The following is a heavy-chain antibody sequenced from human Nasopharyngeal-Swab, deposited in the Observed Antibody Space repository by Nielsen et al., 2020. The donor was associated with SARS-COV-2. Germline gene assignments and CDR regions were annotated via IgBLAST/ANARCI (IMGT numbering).Heavy chain of an antibody. CDR2: IHPSNGVV. J-gene: IGHJ6*04. D-gene: IGHD3-10*01. Sequence: ASVKVSCKATGYTFTKYFIHWLRRAPGQGLEWLGRIHPSNGVVNYAQEFEGRVTFSRDTSINTVFMEVHRLTSDDSAIYYCAKKRSPRHSVDVWGEGTTGTVSS. CDR3: AKKRSPRHSVDV. CDR1: GYTFTKYF. V-gene: IGHV1-2*06.